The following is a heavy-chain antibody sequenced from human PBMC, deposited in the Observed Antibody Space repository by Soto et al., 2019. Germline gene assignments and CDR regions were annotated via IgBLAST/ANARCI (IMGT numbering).Heavy chain of an antibody. CDR3: ARGQWLSRGYFDY. J-gene: IGHJ4*02. D-gene: IGHD6-19*01. CDR2: IWYDGSNK. V-gene: IGHV3-33*01. Sequence: GGSVRLSCAASGFTFSSSGLHWVRPAPGKGLEWVAVIWYDGSNKYYADSVKGRFTISRDNSKNTLYLQMNSLRAEDTAVYYCARGQWLSRGYFDYWGQGT. CDR1: GFTFSSSG.